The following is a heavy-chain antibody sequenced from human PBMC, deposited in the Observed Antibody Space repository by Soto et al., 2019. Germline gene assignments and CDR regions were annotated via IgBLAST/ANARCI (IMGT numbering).Heavy chain of an antibody. J-gene: IGHJ4*02. D-gene: IGHD1-26*01. CDR3: EKDKGIVGATPHY. Sequence: QVQLVESGGGVVQPGRSLRLSCAASGFTFSSYGMHWVRQAPGKGLEWVAVISYDGSNKYYADSVKGRFTISRDNSKNTLYLQMNSLRAEDTAVYYCEKDKGIVGATPHYWGQGTLVTVSS. V-gene: IGHV3-30*18. CDR2: ISYDGSNK. CDR1: GFTFSSYG.